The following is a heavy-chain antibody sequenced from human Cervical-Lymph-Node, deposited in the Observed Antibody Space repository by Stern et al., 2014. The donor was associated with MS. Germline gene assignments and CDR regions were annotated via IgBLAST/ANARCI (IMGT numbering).Heavy chain of an antibody. V-gene: IGHV4-4*02. J-gene: IGHJ4*02. Sequence: QLQLQESGPGLVKPSGTLSLTCAVSGGSISSSNWWSWVRQPPGKGLEWIGDIYHSGSPNYNPSHKSRVPISVDKSKNQSPLKRSSVTAADTAVYYCARRSRLPRFDYWGQGTLVTVSS. CDR3: ARRSRLPRFDY. CDR2: IYHSGSP. D-gene: IGHD5-12*01. CDR1: GGSISSSNW.